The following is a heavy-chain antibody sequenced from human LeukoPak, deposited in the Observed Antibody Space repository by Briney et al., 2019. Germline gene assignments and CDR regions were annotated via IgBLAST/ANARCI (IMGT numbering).Heavy chain of an antibody. CDR2: IQTDGGDK. CDR3: AREGGTVVIGRFDY. J-gene: IGHJ4*02. V-gene: IGHV3-30*02. Sequence: GGSLRLSCAASGINFRASGMHWARQAPGMGLEWVTFIQTDGGDKKYAASVAGRFTISRDNSKNTVYLHMSSLRPDDTALYYCAREGGTVVIGRFDYWGQGTLVTVSS. CDR1: GINFRASG. D-gene: IGHD2-2*01.